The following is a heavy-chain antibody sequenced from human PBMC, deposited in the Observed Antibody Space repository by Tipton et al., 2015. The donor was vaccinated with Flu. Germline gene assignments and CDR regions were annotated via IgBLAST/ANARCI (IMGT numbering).Heavy chain of an antibody. D-gene: IGHD3-22*01. J-gene: IGHJ3*01. CDR3: TRDSHYYESSASLDLDF. CDR1: GFPFSGYW. V-gene: IGHV3-74*01. CDR2: IITDGSTT. Sequence: SLRLSCAASGFPFSGYWMHWVRQVPGEGPVWLSRIITDGSTTDYADFVEGRFSISRDNAKNTVCLQMNSLRAEDTALYYCTRDSHYYESSASLDLDFWGQGTMVTVSS.